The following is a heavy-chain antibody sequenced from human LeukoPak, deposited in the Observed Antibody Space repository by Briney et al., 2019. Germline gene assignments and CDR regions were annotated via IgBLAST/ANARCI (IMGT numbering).Heavy chain of an antibody. J-gene: IGHJ5*02. CDR2: IYHSGST. D-gene: IGHD1-26*01. CDR3: ARVVPWVSWFDP. CDR1: GGSISSGGYS. Sequence: SQTLSLTCAVSGGSISSGGYSWSWIRQPPGKGLEWIGYIYHSGSTYYNPSLKSRVTISVDRSKNQFSLKLSSVTAADTAVYYCARVVPWVSWFDPWGQGTLVTVSS. V-gene: IGHV4-30-2*01.